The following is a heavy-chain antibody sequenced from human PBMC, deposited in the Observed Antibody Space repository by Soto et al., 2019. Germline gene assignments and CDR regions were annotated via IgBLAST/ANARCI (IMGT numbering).Heavy chain of an antibody. CDR2: IIPIFGTA. D-gene: IGHD3-22*01. CDR1: GGXFSSYA. J-gene: IGHJ4*02. V-gene: IGHV1-69*13. CDR3: ARGFSSGYYYDVDY. Sequence: SVKVSCKASGGXFSSYAISWVRQAPGQGLEWMGGIIPIFGTANYAQKFQGRVTVTADESTSTAYMELSSLRSEDTAVYYCARGFSSGYYYDVDYWGQGTLVTVSS.